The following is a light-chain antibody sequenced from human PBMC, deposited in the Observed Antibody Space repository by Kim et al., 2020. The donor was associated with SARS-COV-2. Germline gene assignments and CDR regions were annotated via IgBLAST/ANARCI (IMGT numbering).Light chain of an antibody. CDR1: SSDVGAYNY. J-gene: IGLJ1*01. V-gene: IGLV2-14*03. CDR3: SSYSSSSPHV. CDR2: DVT. Sequence: GQSVTISCAGTSSDVGAYNYVSWYQQRPGNAPNLRFYDVTMRPSGVSNRFSGSKSGNTASLSISGLQAENEADYNCSSYSSSSPHVFGTGTKVTVL.